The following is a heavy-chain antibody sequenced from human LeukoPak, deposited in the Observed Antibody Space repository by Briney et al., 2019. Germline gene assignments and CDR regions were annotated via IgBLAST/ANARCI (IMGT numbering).Heavy chain of an antibody. Sequence: GGSLRLSCAASGFTFCNYAMTWVRQAPGKGLEWVSGILGSGDTTYYADSVKGRFTISRDNSKNTLSLQMNSLRAEDTAVYYCAKDVTPYIWGQGTMVTVSS. CDR1: GFTFCNYA. V-gene: IGHV3-23*01. CDR2: ILGSGDTT. CDR3: AKDVTPYI. J-gene: IGHJ3*02.